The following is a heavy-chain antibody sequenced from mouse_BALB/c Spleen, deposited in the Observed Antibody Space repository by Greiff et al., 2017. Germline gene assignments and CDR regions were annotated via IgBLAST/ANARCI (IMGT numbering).Heavy chain of an antibody. Sequence: EVKLMESGPSLVKPSQTLSLTCSVTGDSITSGYWNWIRKFPGNKLEYMGYISYSGSTYYNPSLKSRISITRDTSKNQYYLQLNSVTTEDTATYYCARGEITTLYYAMDYWGQGTSVTVSS. J-gene: IGHJ4*01. V-gene: IGHV3-8*02. CDR1: GDSITSGY. CDR2: ISYSGST. D-gene: IGHD2-4*01. CDR3: ARGEITTLYYAMDY.